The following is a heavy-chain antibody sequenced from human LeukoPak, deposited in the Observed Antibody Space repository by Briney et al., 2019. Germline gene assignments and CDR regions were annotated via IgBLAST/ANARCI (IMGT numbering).Heavy chain of an antibody. Sequence: PGRSLRLSCAASGFTFSSYGMHWVRQAPGKGLEWVAVISYDGSNKYYADSVKGRSTISRDNSKNTLYLQMNSLRAEDTAVYYCAKGAHSSSWHPFDYWGQGTLVTVSS. CDR2: ISYDGSNK. D-gene: IGHD6-13*01. CDR1: GFTFSSYG. J-gene: IGHJ4*02. CDR3: AKGAHSSSWHPFDY. V-gene: IGHV3-30*18.